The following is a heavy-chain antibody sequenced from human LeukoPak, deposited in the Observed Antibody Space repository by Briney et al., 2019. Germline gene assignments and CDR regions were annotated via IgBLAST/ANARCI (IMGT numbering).Heavy chain of an antibody. CDR2: INSDGSST. CDR1: GFTFSSYA. CDR3: ARGPRGSYYFDY. D-gene: IGHD1-26*01. V-gene: IGHV3-74*01. Sequence: GRSLRLSCAASGFTFSSYAMHWVRQAPGKGLVWVSRINSDGSSTSYADSVKGRFTISRDNAKNTLYLQMNSLRAEDTAVYYCARGPRGSYYFDYWGQGTLVTVSS. J-gene: IGHJ4*02.